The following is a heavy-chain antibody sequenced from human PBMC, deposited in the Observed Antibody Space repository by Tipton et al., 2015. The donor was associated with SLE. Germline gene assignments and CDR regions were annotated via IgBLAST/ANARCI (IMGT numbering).Heavy chain of an antibody. V-gene: IGHV5-51*03. Sequence: QLVQSGAEVKKPGESLKISCKGSGYRFTRYWIGWVRQMPGKGLEWMGMVYPADSDTRYSPSFQGQVTISADKSISTAYLQWSSLKASDTAMYYCARFPTTATGDYFDYWGQGTLVTVSS. CDR1: GYRFTRYW. J-gene: IGHJ4*02. D-gene: IGHD4-17*01. CDR2: VYPADSDT. CDR3: ARFPTTATGDYFDY.